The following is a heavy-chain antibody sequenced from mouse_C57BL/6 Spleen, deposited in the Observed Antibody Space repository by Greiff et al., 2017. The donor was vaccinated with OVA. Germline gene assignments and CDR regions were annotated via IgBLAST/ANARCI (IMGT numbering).Heavy chain of an antibody. CDR3: TRRRDYYGSYAMDY. V-gene: IGHV1-15*01. D-gene: IGHD1-1*01. J-gene: IGHJ4*01. CDR2: IDPETGGT. Sequence: QVQLQQSGAELVRPGASVTLSCKASGYTFTDYEMHWVKQTPVHGLEWIGAIDPETGGTAYNQKFKGKAILTADKSSSTAYMELRSLTSEDSAVYYCTRRRDYYGSYAMDYWGQGTSVTVSS. CDR1: GYTFTDYE.